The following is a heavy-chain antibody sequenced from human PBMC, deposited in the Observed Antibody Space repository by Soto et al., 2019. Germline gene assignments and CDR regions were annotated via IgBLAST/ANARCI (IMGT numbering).Heavy chain of an antibody. D-gene: IGHD3-10*01. CDR3: ARDSPYYYGSGSKNRFDP. V-gene: IGHV4-30-2*01. J-gene: IGHJ5*02. CDR1: GGSIGYGGYA. CDR2: IYLSGST. Sequence: SETLSLTCDVSGGSIGYGGYAWNWIRHPPGKGLEWIGYIYLSGSTYYNPSLGSRVTISAERSKNQFSLRSDDTAVYYCARDSPYYYGSGSKNRFDPWGQATLVTVSS.